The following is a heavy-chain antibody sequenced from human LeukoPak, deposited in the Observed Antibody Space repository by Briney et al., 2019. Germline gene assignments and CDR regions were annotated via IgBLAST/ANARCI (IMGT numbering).Heavy chain of an antibody. CDR1: GDSISKYY. CDR2: VYRSGIT. Sequence: SETLSLTCTVSGDSISKYYWSWIRQPPGKGLEWIGYVYRSGITYFSPSLKSRVSISIDRSKNQFSLGLTSVTAADTAVYYCAGVDTVMDDSYYIDFWGQGTLVIVSS. V-gene: IGHV4-59*12. D-gene: IGHD5-18*01. J-gene: IGHJ4*02. CDR3: AGVDTVMDDSYYIDF.